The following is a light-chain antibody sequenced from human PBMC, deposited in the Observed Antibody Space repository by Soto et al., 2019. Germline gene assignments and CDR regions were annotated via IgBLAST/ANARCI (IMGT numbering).Light chain of an antibody. CDR3: QQYNSSSMYT. CDR1: QSISSW. J-gene: IGKJ2*01. Sequence: DIPMTQSPSTLSASVGDRVTITCRASQSISSWLAWYQQKPGKAPKLLIYDASSLESGVPSRFSGSGSGTEFTLTISSLQPDDFATYYCQQYNSSSMYTFGQGTKLEIK. CDR2: DAS. V-gene: IGKV1-5*01.